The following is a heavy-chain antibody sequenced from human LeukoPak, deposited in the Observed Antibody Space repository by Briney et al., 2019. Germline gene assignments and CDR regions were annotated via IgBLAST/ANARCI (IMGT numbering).Heavy chain of an antibody. V-gene: IGHV3-23*01. CDR3: PTSLVRWAFAH. CDR2: LTTDGAAT. J-gene: IGHJ4*02. CDR1: GFTFSSYD. Sequence: GGALRLSCIASGFTFSSYDMSWVREAPGKGLEWVSSLTTDGAATEYADSVKGRFTISRDNSKNTLYLQMNSLRAEETALYYSPTSLVRWAFAHWGQGTPVTVPS. D-gene: IGHD1-26*01.